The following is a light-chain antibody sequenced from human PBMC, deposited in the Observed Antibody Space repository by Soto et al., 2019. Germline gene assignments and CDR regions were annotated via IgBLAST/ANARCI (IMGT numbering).Light chain of an antibody. CDR2: GAS. CDR3: QQYASSPQVT. V-gene: IGKV3-20*01. J-gene: IGKJ5*01. CDR1: QSVSSSY. Sequence: EIALTQSPGTLSLSPGERATLSCRASQSVSSSYLAWYQQKPGQAPRLLIYGASSRAPGIPDRFSGSGSGTDFTLTISRLEPEDFAVYYCQQYASSPQVTFGQGTRLEIK.